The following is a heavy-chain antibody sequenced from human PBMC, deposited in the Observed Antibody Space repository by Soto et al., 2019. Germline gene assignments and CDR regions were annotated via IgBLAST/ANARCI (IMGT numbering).Heavy chain of an antibody. J-gene: IGHJ5*02. CDR3: ARRPNWDNWFDP. D-gene: IGHD7-27*01. CDR2: IYYSGST. Sequence: QVQLQESGPGLVKPSETLSLTCTVSGGSISSYYWSWIRQPPGKGLEWIGYIYYSGSTNYNPSLKSRVTISVDTSKNQFSLKLSSVTAADTAVYYCARRPNWDNWFDPWGQGTLVTVSS. V-gene: IGHV4-59*01. CDR1: GGSISSYY.